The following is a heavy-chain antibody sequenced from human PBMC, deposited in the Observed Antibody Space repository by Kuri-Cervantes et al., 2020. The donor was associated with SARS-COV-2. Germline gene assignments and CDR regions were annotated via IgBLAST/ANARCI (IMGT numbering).Heavy chain of an antibody. CDR1: GFTVSSNY. Sequence: LSLTCAASGFTVSSNYMSWVRQAPGKGLEWVSAISGSGGSTYYADSVKGRFTISRDNSKNTLYLQMNSLRAEDTAVYYCARVGSDFWSGYYNGDRYDAFDIWGQGTMVTVSS. CDR2: ISGSGGST. J-gene: IGHJ3*02. V-gene: IGHV3-53*01. D-gene: IGHD3-3*01. CDR3: ARVGSDFWSGYYNGDRYDAFDI.